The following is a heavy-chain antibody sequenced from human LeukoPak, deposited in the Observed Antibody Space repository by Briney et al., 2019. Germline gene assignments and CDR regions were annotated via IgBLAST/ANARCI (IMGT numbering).Heavy chain of an antibody. Sequence: SGGSLRLYCAASGFTFSSYGMHWVRQAPGKGLEGGAFIRYDGSNKYYADSGKGRFTMSGDNSTNTLYLQMNSLRAEDTAVYYCAKDYCSSTSCYNNYFDYWGQGTLVTVSS. D-gene: IGHD2-2*02. V-gene: IGHV3-30*02. CDR1: GFTFSSYG. J-gene: IGHJ4*02. CDR3: AKDYCSSTSCYNNYFDY. CDR2: IRYDGSNK.